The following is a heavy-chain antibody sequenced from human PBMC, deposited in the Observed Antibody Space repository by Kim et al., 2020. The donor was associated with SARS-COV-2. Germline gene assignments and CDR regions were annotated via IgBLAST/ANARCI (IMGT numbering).Heavy chain of an antibody. CDR3: ASWVRYGSGNFDY. D-gene: IGHD1-1*01. CDR2: IYTSGST. CDR1: GGSISSGSYY. Sequence: SETLSLTCTVSGGSISSGSYYWSWIRQPAGKGLEWIGRIYTSGSTNYNPSLKSRVTISVDTSKNQFSLKLSSVTAADTAVYYCASWVRYGSGNFDYWGQGTLVTVSS. V-gene: IGHV4-61*02. J-gene: IGHJ4*02.